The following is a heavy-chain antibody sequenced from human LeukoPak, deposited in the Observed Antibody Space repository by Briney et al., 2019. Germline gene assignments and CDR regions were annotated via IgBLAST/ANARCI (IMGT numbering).Heavy chain of an antibody. Sequence: GGSLRHSCAASGFTFSSYGMSWVRQAPGKGLEWVANIKYDASEKHYVDSVKGRFTISRDNAKNSLYLQMNGLRAEDTAVYYCATYCSSITCDAFDVWGQGTMVTVSS. V-gene: IGHV3-7*01. CDR3: ATYCSSITCDAFDV. D-gene: IGHD2-2*01. J-gene: IGHJ3*01. CDR1: GFTFSSYG. CDR2: IKYDASEK.